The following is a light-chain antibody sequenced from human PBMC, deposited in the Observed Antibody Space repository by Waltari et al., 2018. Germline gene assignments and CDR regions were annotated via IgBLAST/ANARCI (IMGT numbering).Light chain of an antibody. J-gene: IGKJ4*01. CDR3: QQSYSIPRT. CDR2: AAS. Sequence: DIEMTQSPSSLSASVGDRVTIACRSSQYISTYLNWYQQKLGKAPKLLISAASDLQSGVPSRFSGSGSGTDFTLTISSLQPEDFATYWCQQSYSIPRTFGGGTKVEIK. V-gene: IGKV1-39*01. CDR1: QYISTY.